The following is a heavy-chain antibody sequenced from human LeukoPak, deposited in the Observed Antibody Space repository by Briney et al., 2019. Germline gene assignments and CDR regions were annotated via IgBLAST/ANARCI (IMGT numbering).Heavy chain of an antibody. V-gene: IGHV4-59*01. J-gene: IGHJ4*02. CDR3: ASPVRYCSSTSCSRDY. D-gene: IGHD2-2*01. Sequence: SETLSLTCTVSGGSISSYYWSWIRQPPGKGLEWIGHIYYSGSTNYNPSLKSRVTISVDTSKNQFSLKLSSVTAADTAVYYCASPVRYCSSTSCSRDYWGQGTLVTVSS. CDR1: GGSISSYY. CDR2: IYYSGST.